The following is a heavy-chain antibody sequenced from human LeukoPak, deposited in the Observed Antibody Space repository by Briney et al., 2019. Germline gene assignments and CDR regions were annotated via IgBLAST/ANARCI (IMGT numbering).Heavy chain of an antibody. Sequence: GESLKISCEGSGCSFVNYWIGWVRQMPGKGLEWMGIIYPRDSDTRYSPSFQGQVTISADKSISTAYLQWSSLKASDTAMYYCARLPSVDTAMVARVGFDYWGQGTLVTVSS. J-gene: IGHJ4*02. CDR1: GCSFVNYW. D-gene: IGHD5-18*01. V-gene: IGHV5-51*01. CDR3: ARLPSVDTAMVARVGFDY. CDR2: IYPRDSDT.